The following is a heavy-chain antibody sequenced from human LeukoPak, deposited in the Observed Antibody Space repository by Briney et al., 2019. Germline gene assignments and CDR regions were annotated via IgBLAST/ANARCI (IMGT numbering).Heavy chain of an antibody. V-gene: IGHV4-59*01. CDR2: IYYSGST. D-gene: IGHD1-26*01. CDR3: ARGGSVVGATPHDAFDI. Sequence: SETLSLTCTVSAAPITSYYWSWIRQPPGKGLEWIGYIYYSGSTNYNPSLKSRVAISVGTSKNQVSLRLSSVTAADTAVYYCARGGSVVGATPHDAFDIWGQGTVVTVS. J-gene: IGHJ3*02. CDR1: AAPITSYY.